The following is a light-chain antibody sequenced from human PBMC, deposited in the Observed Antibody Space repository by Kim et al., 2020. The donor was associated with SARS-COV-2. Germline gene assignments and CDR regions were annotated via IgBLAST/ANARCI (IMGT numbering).Light chain of an antibody. J-gene: IGLJ2*01. CDR2: DVS. CDR1: SRGVGGYNY. V-gene: IGLV2-14*03. CDR3: SSYTSSSTLEV. Sequence: QSINISCTGTSRGVGGYNYVSWYQQHPGKAPKLMIYDVSNRPSGVSKRFSGSKSGNTASLTISGLQAEDEADYYCSSYTSSSTLEVFGGGTQLTVL.